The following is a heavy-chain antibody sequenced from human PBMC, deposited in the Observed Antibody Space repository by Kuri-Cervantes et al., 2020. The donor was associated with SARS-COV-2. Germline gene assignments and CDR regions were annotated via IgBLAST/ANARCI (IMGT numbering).Heavy chain of an antibody. V-gene: IGHV3-30-3*01. CDR1: GFTFSSYA. D-gene: IGHD3-16*01. Sequence: GGSLRLSCAASGFTFSSYAMHWVRQAPGKGLEWVAVISYDGSNKYYADSVKGRFTISRDNAKNSLYLQMNSLRAEDTAVYYCARDLAYYYGIDFWGQGTTVTCSS. J-gene: IGHJ6*02. CDR3: ARDLAYYYGIDF. CDR2: ISYDGSNK.